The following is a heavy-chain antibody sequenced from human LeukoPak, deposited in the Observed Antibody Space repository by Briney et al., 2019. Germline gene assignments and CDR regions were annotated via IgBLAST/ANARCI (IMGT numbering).Heavy chain of an antibody. V-gene: IGHV4-31*03. CDR2: IYYSGST. J-gene: IGHJ4*02. D-gene: IGHD1-26*01. CDR1: GGSISSGGYY. CDR3: ARVRWELLVSDY. Sequence: SETLSLTCTVSGGSISSGGYYWSWIRQHPGKGLEWIGYIYYSGSTYYNPSLKSRVTISVDTSKNQFSLKLSSVTAADTAVYYCARVRWELLVSDYWGQGTLVTVSS.